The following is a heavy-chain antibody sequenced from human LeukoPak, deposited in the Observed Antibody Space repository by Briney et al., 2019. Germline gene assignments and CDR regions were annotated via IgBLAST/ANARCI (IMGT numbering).Heavy chain of an antibody. CDR3: AHRSQVSVGATALYYFDY. J-gene: IGHJ4*02. V-gene: IGHV2-5*01. Sequence: SGPTLVNPTQTLTLTCTFSGFSLSTSGVGVGWIRQPPGKALEWLALIYWNDDKRYSPSLKSRLTITKDTSKNQVVLTMTNMDPVDTATYYCAHRSQVSVGATALYYFDYWGQGTLVTVPS. D-gene: IGHD1-26*01. CDR2: IYWNDDK. CDR1: GFSLSTSGVG.